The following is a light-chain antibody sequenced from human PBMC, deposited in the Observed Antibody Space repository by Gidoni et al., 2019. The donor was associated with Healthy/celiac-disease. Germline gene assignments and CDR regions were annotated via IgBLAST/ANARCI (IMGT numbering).Light chain of an antibody. CDR3: QQLNSLLT. Sequence: DIELTRSPCFLSASVGDRVTITCRASQGISSYLAWYQQKPGKAPKLLIYAASTLQSVFPSMFSGSGSGTEFTLTLCSLQPEAFSTYYFQQLNSLLTFGGGTKVEIK. V-gene: IGKV1-9*01. J-gene: IGKJ4*01. CDR1: QGISSY. CDR2: AAS.